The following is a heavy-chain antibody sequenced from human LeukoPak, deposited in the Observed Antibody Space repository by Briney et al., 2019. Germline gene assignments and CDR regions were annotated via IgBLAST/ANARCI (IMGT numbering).Heavy chain of an antibody. J-gene: IGHJ4*02. CDR3: AKDWRSRYCSSTSCYSLDY. Sequence: GGSLRLSCAASGFTFSSYGMHWVRQAPGKGLEWVAFIRYDGSNKYYADSVKGRFTISRDNSKNTLYLQMNSQRAEDTAVYYCAKDWRSRYCSSTSCYSLDYWGQGTLVTVSS. CDR1: GFTFSSYG. D-gene: IGHD2-2*02. CDR2: IRYDGSNK. V-gene: IGHV3-30*02.